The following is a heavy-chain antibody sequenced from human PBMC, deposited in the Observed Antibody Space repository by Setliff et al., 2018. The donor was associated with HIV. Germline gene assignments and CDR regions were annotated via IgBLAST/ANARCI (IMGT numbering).Heavy chain of an antibody. J-gene: IGHJ4*02. D-gene: IGHD2-2*01. Sequence: SVKVSCKASGYTFTSYYIHWVRQAPGQGLEWMGGIIPIFGTANYAQKFQGRVTITADESTSTAYMELSSLRSEDTAVYYCARDLCSSTSCYCDYWGQGTLVTVS. V-gene: IGHV1-69*13. CDR2: IIPIFGTA. CDR3: ARDLCSSTSCYCDY. CDR1: GYTFTSYY.